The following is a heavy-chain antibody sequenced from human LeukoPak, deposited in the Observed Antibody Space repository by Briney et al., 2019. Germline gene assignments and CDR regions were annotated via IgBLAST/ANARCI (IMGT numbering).Heavy chain of an antibody. CDR1: GGSISPYY. D-gene: IGHD3-10*02. V-gene: IGHV4-59*01. CDR3: ARSTGSTMFIDY. Sequence: SETLSLTCTVSGGSISPYYWSWIRQPPGKGLEWLGYIYYSGNTDYNPSLKSRVAISVDTSKNQFSLKLSSVTAADTAVYYCARSTGSTMFIDYWGQGTLVTVS. CDR2: IYYSGNT. J-gene: IGHJ4*02.